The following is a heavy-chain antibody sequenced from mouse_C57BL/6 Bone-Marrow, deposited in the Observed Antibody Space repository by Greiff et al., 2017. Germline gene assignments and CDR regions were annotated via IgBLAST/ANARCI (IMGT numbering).Heavy chain of an antibody. D-gene: IGHD1-1*01. CDR3: ASPLRYRFDY. Sequence: QVHVKQSGPELVKPGASVKISCKASGYAFSSSWMNWVKQRPGKGLEWIGRIYPGDGDTNYTGKFKGKATLTADKSSSTAYMQLSSLTSEDSAVYFCASPLRYRFDYWGQGTTLTVSS. CDR1: GYAFSSSW. CDR2: IYPGDGDT. J-gene: IGHJ2*01. V-gene: IGHV1-82*01.